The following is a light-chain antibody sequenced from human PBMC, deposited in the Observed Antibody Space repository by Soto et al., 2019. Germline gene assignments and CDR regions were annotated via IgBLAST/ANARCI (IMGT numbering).Light chain of an antibody. CDR3: QQYNKWPYT. CDR2: RAS. Sequence: EIVMTQSPATLSVSPGGSATLSCRASQHVSSNLAWYRQKPRQAPTLLIYRASTGATGIPATFSGSGSGTECTLTISSLQSEDFAVYYCQQYNKWPYTFGQGTKLEI. J-gene: IGKJ2*01. CDR1: QHVSSN. V-gene: IGKV3-15*01.